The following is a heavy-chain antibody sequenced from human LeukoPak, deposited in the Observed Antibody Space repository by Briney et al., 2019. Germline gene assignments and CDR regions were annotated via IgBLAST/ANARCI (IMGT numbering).Heavy chain of an antibody. V-gene: IGHV3-30*18. D-gene: IGHD2-21*01. CDR3: AKEGCGGDCFDY. CDR2: ISDEGSKK. CDR1: GFTFRSYG. J-gene: IGHJ4*02. Sequence: PGGSLRLSCAASGFTFRSYGMHWVRQAPGKGLELVAVISDEGSKKHYADSVKGRFSISRDNSKNTLFLQMNSLRDEDTAVYYCAKEGCGGDCFDYWGQGTLVTVSS.